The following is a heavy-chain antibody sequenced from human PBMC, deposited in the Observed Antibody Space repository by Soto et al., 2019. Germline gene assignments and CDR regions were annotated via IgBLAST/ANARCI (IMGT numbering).Heavy chain of an antibody. Sequence: QITLKESGPTLVKPTQTLTLTCTFSGFSLTSSGVGVGWIRQPPGKTLEWLALIYWNDDKLYSPSLKSRLTITKDTYKNQVVLTMANVDPVDTATYYSTRLRGTPFESWGQGTLVTVSS. CDR1: GFSLTSSGVG. D-gene: IGHD1-1*01. J-gene: IGHJ4*02. V-gene: IGHV2-5*01. CDR3: TRLRGTPFES. CDR2: IYWNDDK.